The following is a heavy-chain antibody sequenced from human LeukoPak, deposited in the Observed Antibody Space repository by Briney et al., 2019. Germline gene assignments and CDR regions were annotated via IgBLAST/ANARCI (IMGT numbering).Heavy chain of an antibody. D-gene: IGHD5-12*01. V-gene: IGHV4-31*03. CDR2: IYYSGST. Sequence: SETLSLTCTVSGGSISSGGYYWSWIRQHPGKGLEWIGYIYYSGSTYYNPSLKSRVTISVDTSKNQFSLKLSSVTVADTAVYYCARGLSGYAGYWGQGTLVTVSS. CDR1: GGSISSGGYY. J-gene: IGHJ4*02. CDR3: ARGLSGYAGY.